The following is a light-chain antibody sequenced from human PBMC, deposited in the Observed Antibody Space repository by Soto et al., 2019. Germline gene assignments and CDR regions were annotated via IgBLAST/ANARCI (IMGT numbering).Light chain of an antibody. CDR2: NNH. Sequence: QSVLTQSPSASGTPGQRVTISCSGSSSNIGSNPVHWYQQLPGSAPKLLILNNHQRPAGVPDRFSSSKSGTSASLAIGRLQSEDEADYYCASWDDSLSGVLFGGGTKLTVL. V-gene: IGLV1-44*01. J-gene: IGLJ2*01. CDR3: ASWDDSLSGVL. CDR1: SSNIGSNP.